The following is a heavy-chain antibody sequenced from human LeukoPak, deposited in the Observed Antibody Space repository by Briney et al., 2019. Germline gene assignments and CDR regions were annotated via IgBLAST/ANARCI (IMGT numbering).Heavy chain of an antibody. D-gene: IGHD3-10*01. V-gene: IGHV4-30-2*01. Sequence: SETLSLTCAVSGGSISSGGYSWSWIRQPPGKGLEWIGYIYHSGSTYYIPSLKSRVTISVDRSKNQFSLKLSSVTAADTAVYYCATTGSGSFYYYGMDVWGKGTTVTVSS. CDR2: IYHSGST. CDR3: ATTGSGSFYYYGMDV. CDR1: GGSISSGGYS. J-gene: IGHJ6*04.